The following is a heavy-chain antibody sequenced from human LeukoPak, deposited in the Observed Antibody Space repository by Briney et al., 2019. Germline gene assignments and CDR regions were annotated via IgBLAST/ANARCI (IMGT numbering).Heavy chain of an antibody. J-gene: IGHJ4*02. D-gene: IGHD2-15*01. CDR2: ISWNSGSI. CDR3: AKDPYCSGGSCYPE. CDR1: GFTFDDYA. Sequence: GGSLRLSCAASGFTFDDYAMHWVRHAPGKGLEWVSGISWNSGSIGYADSVKGRFTISRDNAKNSLYLQMNSLRAEDTALYYCAKDPYCSGGSCYPEWGQGTLVTVSS. V-gene: IGHV3-9*01.